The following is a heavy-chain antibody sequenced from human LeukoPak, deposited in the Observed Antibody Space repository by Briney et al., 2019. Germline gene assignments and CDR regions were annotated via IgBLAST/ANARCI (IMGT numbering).Heavy chain of an antibody. CDR1: GFTFSSYR. J-gene: IGHJ6*03. Sequence: GGSLGLSCAASGFTFSSYRMTWVRQAPGKGLEWVASIKQDGSEKYYVDSVKGRFTISRDNAKNSLYLQMNSLRDEDTAVYYCARENYCMDVWGKGTTVTVSS. CDR3: ARENYCMDV. CDR2: IKQDGSEK. V-gene: IGHV3-7*01.